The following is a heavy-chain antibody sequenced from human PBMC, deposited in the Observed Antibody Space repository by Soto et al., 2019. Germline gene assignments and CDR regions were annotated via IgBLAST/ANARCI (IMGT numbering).Heavy chain of an antibody. J-gene: IGHJ6*02. D-gene: IGHD3-10*01. CDR1: GYTFTSYD. CDR2: MNPNSGNT. V-gene: IGHV1-8*01. CDR3: ARDGSGSYWSYYYYGMDV. Sequence: QVQLVQSGAEVKKPGASVKVSCKASGYTFTSYDINWVRQATGQGLEWMGWMNPNSGNTGYAQKFQGRVTMTRNTSISTAYLELSSLRSEDTAVYYCARDGSGSYWSYYYYGMDVWGQGTTVTVSS.